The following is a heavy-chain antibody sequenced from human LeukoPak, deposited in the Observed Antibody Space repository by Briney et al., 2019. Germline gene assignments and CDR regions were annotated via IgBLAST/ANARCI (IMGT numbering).Heavy chain of an antibody. Sequence: QPGGSLRLSCAGSGFTFSRHSMNWVRQAPGKGLEWVSYISSSSSTISYADSVKGRFTISRDNAKNSLFLQMNSLRAEDTAVYDCATGGHAYCGGDCYRMDVWGKGTTVTVSS. CDR3: ATGGHAYCGGDCYRMDV. D-gene: IGHD2-21*02. J-gene: IGHJ6*03. CDR2: ISSSSSTI. CDR1: GFTFSRHS. V-gene: IGHV3-48*01.